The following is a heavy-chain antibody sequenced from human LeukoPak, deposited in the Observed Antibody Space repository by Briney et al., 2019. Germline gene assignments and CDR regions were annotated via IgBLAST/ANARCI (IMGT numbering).Heavy chain of an antibody. J-gene: IGHJ4*02. CDR3: AAKQQLVRPFDY. D-gene: IGHD6-13*01. V-gene: IGHV1-24*01. CDR2: FDPEDGET. CDR1: GYTLTELS. Sequence: ASVKVSCKVSGYTLTELSMHWVRQAPGKGLEWMGGFDPEDGETIYAQKFQGRVTMTEDTSTDTAYMELSSLRSEGTAVYYCAAKQQLVRPFDYWGQGTLVTVSS.